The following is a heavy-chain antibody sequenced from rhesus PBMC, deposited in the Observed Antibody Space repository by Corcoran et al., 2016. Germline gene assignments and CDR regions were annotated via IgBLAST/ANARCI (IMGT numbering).Heavy chain of an antibody. D-gene: IGHD2-15*01. CDR3: ARKLPVCFDY. CDR1: GGSISRSS. Sequence: QLQLQESHPGLVKPSETLSVTCAVSGGSISRSSWSWFRQAPGKGLEWIGYIYGTGSSTNDNPSIKSRVNRSVDTSKNQFSPKRSFVTAADTAAYYCARKLPVCFDYWGQGVLVTCSS. J-gene: IGHJ4*01. CDR2: IYGTGSST. V-gene: IGHV4-169*01.